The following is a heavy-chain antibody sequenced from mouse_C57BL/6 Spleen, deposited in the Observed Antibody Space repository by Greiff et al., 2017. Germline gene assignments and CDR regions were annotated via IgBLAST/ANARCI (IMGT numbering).Heavy chain of an antibody. Sequence: VQLQQPGAELVKPGASVKLSCKASGYTFTSYWMHWVKQRPGQGLEWIGMIHPNSGSTNYNEKFKSKATLTVDKSSSTAYMQLSSLTSEDSAVYYCARVDYDDNYAMDYWGQGTSVTVSS. J-gene: IGHJ4*01. V-gene: IGHV1-64*01. D-gene: IGHD2-4*01. CDR2: IHPNSGST. CDR1: GYTFTSYW. CDR3: ARVDYDDNYAMDY.